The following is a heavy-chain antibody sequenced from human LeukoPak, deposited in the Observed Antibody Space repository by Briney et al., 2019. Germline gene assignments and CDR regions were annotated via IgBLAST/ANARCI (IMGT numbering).Heavy chain of an antibody. CDR1: GFTVSTNY. CDR3: ARGGGVRGVNYFDY. D-gene: IGHD3-10*02. CDR2: IYSDGST. Sequence: GGSLRLSCAASGFTVSTNYMSWVRQAPGKGLEWVSVIYSDGSTYYADSVKGRFTISRDNSKNTLYLQMNSLRAEDTAVYYCARGGGVRGVNYFDYWGQGTLVTVSS. J-gene: IGHJ4*02. V-gene: IGHV3-53*01.